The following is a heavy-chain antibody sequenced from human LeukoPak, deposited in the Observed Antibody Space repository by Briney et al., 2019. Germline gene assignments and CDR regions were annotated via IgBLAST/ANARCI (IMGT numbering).Heavy chain of an antibody. CDR1: GFTFSSYS. Sequence: GGSLRLSCAASGFTFSSYSMNWVRQAPGKGLEWVSSISSSSNYVFYADSVKGRTTISRDNAKNSLYLQINSLRAEDTAVYYCARDPRGAAGTYGMDVWGQGTTVTVSS. CDR2: ISSSSNYV. CDR3: ARDPRGAAGTYGMDV. V-gene: IGHV3-21*01. D-gene: IGHD6-13*01. J-gene: IGHJ6*02.